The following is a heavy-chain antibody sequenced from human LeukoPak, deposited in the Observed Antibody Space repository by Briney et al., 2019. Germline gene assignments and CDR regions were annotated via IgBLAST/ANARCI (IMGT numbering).Heavy chain of an antibody. J-gene: IGHJ4*02. CDR2: IKPDGGEK. Sequence: GGSLRLSCAASGFTFSAYWMNWVRQAPGKGREGGASIKPDGGEKYYVDSVKGRFIISRDNAKNSLYLRMNSLRAEDTAVYHCARSRGLEYWGQGTLVTVSS. CDR1: GFTFSAYW. V-gene: IGHV3-7*01. CDR3: ARSRGLEY.